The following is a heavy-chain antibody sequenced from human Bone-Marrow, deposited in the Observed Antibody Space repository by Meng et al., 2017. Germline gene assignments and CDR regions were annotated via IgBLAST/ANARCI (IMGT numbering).Heavy chain of an antibody. V-gene: IGHV3-73*01. J-gene: IGHJ3*02. CDR1: GFTFSSYI. Sequence: GESLKISCDASGFTFSSYIMNWVRQAPGKGLEWVGRIGSTRKNYATAYAASMRGKFTISRDDSKNTAYLQMNNLKTEDTAVYYCTIYTSGHIWGQGTKVTVSS. CDR2: IGSTRKNYAT. D-gene: IGHD6-19*01. CDR3: TIYTSGHI.